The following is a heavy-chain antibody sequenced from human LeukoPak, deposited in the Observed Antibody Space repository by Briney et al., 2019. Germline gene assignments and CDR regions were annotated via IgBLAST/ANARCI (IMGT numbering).Heavy chain of an antibody. Sequence: SETLSLTCAVYGGSFSGYYWSWIRQPPGKGLEWIGEINHSGSTNYNPSLKSRVTISVDTSKNQFSLKLSSVTAADTAVYYCARGGRGRVPAAHMDVWGKGTTVTVSS. CDR2: INHSGST. J-gene: IGHJ6*03. CDR1: GGSFSGYY. V-gene: IGHV4-34*01. CDR3: ARGGRGRVPAAHMDV. D-gene: IGHD2-2*01.